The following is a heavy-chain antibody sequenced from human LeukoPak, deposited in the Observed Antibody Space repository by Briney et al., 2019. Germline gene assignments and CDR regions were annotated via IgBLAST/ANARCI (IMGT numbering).Heavy chain of an antibody. J-gene: IGHJ5*02. V-gene: IGHV4-4*07. CDR1: GGSLSGYY. Sequence: SETLSLTCSVSGGSLSGYYWTWIRQPAGKGLEWIGRIHTSGSTTYRPSLKSRVSMSIDTSKSQFTLRLRPVTTADMAVYYCARIMSAAAGSGWFDPWGQGILVTVSS. D-gene: IGHD6-25*01. CDR2: IHTSGST. CDR3: ARIMSAAAGSGWFDP.